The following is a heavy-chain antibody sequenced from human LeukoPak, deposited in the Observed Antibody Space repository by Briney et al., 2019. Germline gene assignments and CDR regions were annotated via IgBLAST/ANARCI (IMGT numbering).Heavy chain of an antibody. D-gene: IGHD4-17*01. CDR3: ARGRGGLYGDYFSGMSYYFDY. CDR2: MNPNSGNT. Sequence: GASVKVSCKASGYTFTSYDINWVRQATGQGLEWMGWMNPNSGNTGYAQKFQGRVTMTRNTSISTAYMELSSLRSEDTAVYYCARGRGGLYGDYFSGMSYYFDYWGQGTLVTVSS. J-gene: IGHJ4*02. CDR1: GYTFTSYD. V-gene: IGHV1-8*01.